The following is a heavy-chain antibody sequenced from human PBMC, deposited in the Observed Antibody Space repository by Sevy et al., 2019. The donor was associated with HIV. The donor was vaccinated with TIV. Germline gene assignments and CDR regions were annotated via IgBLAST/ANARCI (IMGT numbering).Heavy chain of an antibody. V-gene: IGHV3-33*01. CDR2: IWFDGSNQ. Sequence: GGSLRLSCVASGFTFGSYGMHWVRQAPGKGLEWVAVIWFDGSNQYYGDSVKGRFTISRDNSKNTVYLHMNSLRVDDMAVYYCARESGSDWYLDFWGQGTLVTVSS. CDR1: GFTFGSYG. D-gene: IGHD6-19*01. CDR3: ARESGSDWYLDF. J-gene: IGHJ4*02.